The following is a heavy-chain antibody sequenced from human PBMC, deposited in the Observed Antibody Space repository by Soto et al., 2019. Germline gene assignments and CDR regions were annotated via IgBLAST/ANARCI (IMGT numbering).Heavy chain of an antibody. CDR3: EREVVTKQWYFAN. CDR1: GFTFSSFS. V-gene: IGHV3-30-3*01. D-gene: IGHD6-19*01. Sequence: QVQLMESGGGVVQPGGSLRLSSAASGFTFSSFSMHWFRPAPGKGLEWVAVTSSNGAIQYYADFVKGRFTISRDNSNNTLYLQMNSLRPEDTAVYYFEREVVTKQWYFANWGQGIPVIVSS. J-gene: IGHJ4*02. CDR2: TSSNGAIQ.